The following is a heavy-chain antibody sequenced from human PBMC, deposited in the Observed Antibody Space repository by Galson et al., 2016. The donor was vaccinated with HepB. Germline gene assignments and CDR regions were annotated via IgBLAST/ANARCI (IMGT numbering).Heavy chain of an antibody. D-gene: IGHD3-10*01. J-gene: IGHJ4*02. CDR1: GDSISPYY. CDR3: ARGSGVPAL. V-gene: IGHV4-59*01. Sequence: TLSLTCSVSGDSISPYYWSWIRQPPGKRLEWIGFIFHSGSANYNPSLKSRVTISIDAAKSQFSLKLMSVTAADTAVYYCARGSGVPALWSQGTLVTVSS. CDR2: IFHSGSA.